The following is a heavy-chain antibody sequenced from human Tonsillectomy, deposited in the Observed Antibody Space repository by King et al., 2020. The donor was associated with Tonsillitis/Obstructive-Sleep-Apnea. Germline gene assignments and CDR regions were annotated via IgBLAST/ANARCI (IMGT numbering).Heavy chain of an antibody. D-gene: IGHD6-19*01. CDR1: GYKFTYYY. J-gene: IGHJ5*02. V-gene: IGHV1-2*02. Sequence: VQLVESGAAVKKPGASLKVSCKASGYKFTYYYIHWVRLAPGQEPEWMGWINPNSGETHYAPKFQGRPIVTRDTAISTAYKELSSLTSNDTAVYHCAWQASPDSSCWRSWLDPWGRGPLVTVSS. CDR3: AWQASPDSSCWRSWLDP. CDR2: INPNSGET.